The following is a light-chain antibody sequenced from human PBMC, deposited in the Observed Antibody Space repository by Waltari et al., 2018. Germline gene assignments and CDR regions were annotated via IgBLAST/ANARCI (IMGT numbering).Light chain of an antibody. CDR2: RAS. J-gene: IGKJ1*01. Sequence: EIVLTQSPGTASLSPGERVPLPCRARQTVGSRSLAWYQQKPGPAPRLVIYRASRRATGIPDRFSGSGSGTDFSLTISRLEPEDFAVYYCQQHGTLPATFGQGTKVEIK. CDR3: QQHGTLPAT. V-gene: IGKV3-20*01. CDR1: QTVGSRS.